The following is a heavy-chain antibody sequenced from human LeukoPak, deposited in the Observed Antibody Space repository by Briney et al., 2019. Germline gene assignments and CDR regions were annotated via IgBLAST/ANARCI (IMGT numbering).Heavy chain of an antibody. CDR3: ARVHRGDYAKNCDY. Sequence: ASVKVSCKAPGGTFSSYAISWVRHAPGQGPEWMGWISGYNGNTNYAQKFQGRVTMTTDTSTSTAYVELRSLRSDDTAVYYCARVHRGDYAKNCDYWGQGTLVTVSS. V-gene: IGHV1-18*01. CDR1: GGTFSSYA. J-gene: IGHJ4*02. D-gene: IGHD4-17*01. CDR2: ISGYNGNT.